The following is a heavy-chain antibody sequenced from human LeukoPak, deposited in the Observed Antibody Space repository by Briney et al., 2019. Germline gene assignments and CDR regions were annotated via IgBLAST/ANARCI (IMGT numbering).Heavy chain of an antibody. J-gene: IGHJ4*02. CDR3: ARDIATVQHLD. Sequence: ASVKVSCKVSGYTLTELSMHWVRQAPGKGLEWMGGFDPEDGETIYAQKFQGRVTMTTDASTSTAYMELRSLRSDDTAMYFCARDIATVQHLDWGQGTLVTVSS. D-gene: IGHD1-1*01. CDR2: FDPEDGET. V-gene: IGHV1-24*01. CDR1: GYTLTELS.